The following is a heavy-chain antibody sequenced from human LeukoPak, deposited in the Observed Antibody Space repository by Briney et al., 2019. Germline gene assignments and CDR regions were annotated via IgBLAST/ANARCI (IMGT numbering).Heavy chain of an antibody. CDR3: ARGGVGERIQGHAFDI. J-gene: IGHJ3*02. Sequence: SETLSLTCTVSGGSISSSGYYWGWIRQPPGKGLEWIGSIYYSGSTYYNPSLKSRVTISVDKSKNQFSLKLSSVTAADTAVYYCARGGVGERIQGHAFDIWGQGTMVTVSS. CDR2: IYYSGST. V-gene: IGHV4-39*07. D-gene: IGHD5-18*01. CDR1: GGSISSSGYY.